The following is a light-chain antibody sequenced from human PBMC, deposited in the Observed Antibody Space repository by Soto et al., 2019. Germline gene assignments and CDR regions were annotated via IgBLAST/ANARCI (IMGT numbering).Light chain of an antibody. Sequence: EIVLTQSPGTLSLSPGERATLSCRASQSVVGSHLTWYQQKPGQAPRLLIYGASSRATGVPDRLSGSGSGTDFTLTINRLEPEDFAVYYCQLLATSPSGFTHGPGNKVDVK. J-gene: IGKJ3*01. V-gene: IGKV3-20*01. CDR2: GAS. CDR3: QLLATSPSGFT. CDR1: QSVVGSH.